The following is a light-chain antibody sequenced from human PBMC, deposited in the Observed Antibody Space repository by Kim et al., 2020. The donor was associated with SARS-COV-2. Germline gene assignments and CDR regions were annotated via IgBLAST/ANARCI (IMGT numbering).Light chain of an antibody. Sequence: SSELTQYPAVSVALGQTVRITCQGDSLRSDYANWYQQKPGQAPLLVLYVTNNRPSGIPDRFSGSSSGSTASLTITGAQAEDEADYYCNSRDSSGHHLVFGGGTQLTVL. CDR2: VTN. V-gene: IGLV3-19*01. J-gene: IGLJ2*01. CDR3: NSRDSSGHHLV. CDR1: SLRSDY.